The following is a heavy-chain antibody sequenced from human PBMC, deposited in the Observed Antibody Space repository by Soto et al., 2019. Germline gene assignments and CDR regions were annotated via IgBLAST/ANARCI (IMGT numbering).Heavy chain of an antibody. CDR3: ARDLGGGDFWSGYPDRYYYYGMDV. J-gene: IGHJ6*02. Sequence: SETLSLTCTVSGGSISSGDYYWSWIRQPPGKGLEWIGYIYYSGSTYYNPSLKSRVTISVDTSKNQFSLKLSSVTAADTAVYYCARDLGGGDFWSGYPDRYYYYGMDVWGQGTTVTVSS. CDR2: IYYSGST. CDR1: GGSISSGDYY. D-gene: IGHD3-3*01. V-gene: IGHV4-30-4*01.